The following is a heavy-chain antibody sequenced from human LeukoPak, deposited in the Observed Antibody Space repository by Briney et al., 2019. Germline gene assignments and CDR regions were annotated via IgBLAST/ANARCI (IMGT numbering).Heavy chain of an antibody. D-gene: IGHD6-6*01. V-gene: IGHV1-69*13. CDR2: IIPIFGTA. CDR3: ARKSLAARQGCYYGMDV. CDR1: GYTFTSYG. Sequence: ASVKVSCKASGYTFTSYGISWVRQAPGQGLEWMGGIIPIFGTANYAQKFQGRVTITADESTSTAYMELSSLRSEDTAVYYCARKSLAARQGCYYGMDVWGQGTTVTVSS. J-gene: IGHJ6*02.